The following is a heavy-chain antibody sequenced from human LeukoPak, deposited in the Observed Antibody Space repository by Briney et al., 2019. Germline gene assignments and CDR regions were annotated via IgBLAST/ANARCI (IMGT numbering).Heavy chain of an antibody. Sequence: GGSLRLSCATSGFIFSSYWMSWVRQSPGKGLEGVANIKQDGSERNYVDSVKGRFTISRDNAKNSLYLQMNSLRAEDTAVYYCASGGIQLWLASLWGQGTLVTVSS. CDR3: ASGGIQLWLASL. J-gene: IGHJ4*02. D-gene: IGHD5-18*01. CDR1: GFIFSSYW. V-gene: IGHV3-7*03. CDR2: IKQDGSER.